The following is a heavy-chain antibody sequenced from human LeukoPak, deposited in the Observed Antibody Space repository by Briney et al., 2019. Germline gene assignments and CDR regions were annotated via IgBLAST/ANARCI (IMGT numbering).Heavy chain of an antibody. CDR2: IIPIFGTA. CDR1: GGTFSSYA. Sequence: WASVKVSCKASGGTFSSYAISWVRQAPGQGLEWMGGIIPIFGTANYAQKFQGRVTITTDESTSTAYMELSSLRSEDTAVYYCASGRITMIGTNSGYFDYWGQGTLVTVSS. J-gene: IGHJ4*02. V-gene: IGHV1-69*05. CDR3: ASGRITMIGTNSGYFDY. D-gene: IGHD3-22*01.